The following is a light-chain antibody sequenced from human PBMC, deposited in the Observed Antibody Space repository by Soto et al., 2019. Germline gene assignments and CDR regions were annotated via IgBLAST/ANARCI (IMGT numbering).Light chain of an antibody. V-gene: IGLV2-23*02. Sequence: QSALTQPASVSGSPGQSITISCTGTSSDVGNYNLVSWYQLHPGKAPKFLIYEDIKRPSGVSNRFSGSKSGNTASLTISGLQAEDEADYYCCSYAGSSTFVVFGGGTKLTVL. CDR1: SSDVGNYNL. CDR2: EDI. J-gene: IGLJ2*01. CDR3: CSYAGSSTFVV.